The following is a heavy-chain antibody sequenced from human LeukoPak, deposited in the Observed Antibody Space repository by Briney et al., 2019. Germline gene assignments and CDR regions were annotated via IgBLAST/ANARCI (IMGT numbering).Heavy chain of an antibody. CDR1: GDSISNYY. Sequence: SETLSLTCTVSGDSISNYYWSWIRQPPGKGLEWIGYTHYSGSTNYNPSLKSRVTISVDTSKNQFSLKLSSVTAADTAVYYCARLYDSSGYRNWFDPWGQGTLVTVSS. D-gene: IGHD3-22*01. J-gene: IGHJ5*02. V-gene: IGHV4-59*08. CDR3: ARLYDSSGYRNWFDP. CDR2: THYSGST.